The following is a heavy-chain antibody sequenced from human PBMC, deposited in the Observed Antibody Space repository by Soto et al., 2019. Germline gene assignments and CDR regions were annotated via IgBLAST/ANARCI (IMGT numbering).Heavy chain of an antibody. CDR1: GGSVSSGGYS. CDR2: IYHSGST. Sequence: PSETLSLTCAVSGGSVSSGGYSWSWIRQPPGKGLEWIGYIYHSGSTYYNPSLKSRVTISVDRSKNQFSLKLSSVTAADTAVYYCARVPDRWGQGTLVTVSS. CDR3: ARVPDR. V-gene: IGHV4-30-2*01. D-gene: IGHD2-2*01. J-gene: IGHJ5*02.